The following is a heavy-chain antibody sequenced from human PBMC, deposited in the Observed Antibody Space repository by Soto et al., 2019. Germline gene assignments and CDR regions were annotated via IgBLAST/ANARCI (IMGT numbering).Heavy chain of an antibody. CDR2: ISAGGDMT. CDR3: ARGDRGGSGSPASYYYSGWDV. D-gene: IGHD3-10*01. J-gene: IGHJ6*02. Sequence: DVQLLESGGNLVQPGGSLTLSCSASGFTLSSYAMSWVRQAPGKGLEWVSSISAGGDMTYNSDSVKGRFTIPRDNANNAMFLQMHNLRIEDTALYYCARGDRGGSGSPASYYYSGWDVWGQGARVTVS. V-gene: IGHV3-23*01. CDR1: GFTLSSYA.